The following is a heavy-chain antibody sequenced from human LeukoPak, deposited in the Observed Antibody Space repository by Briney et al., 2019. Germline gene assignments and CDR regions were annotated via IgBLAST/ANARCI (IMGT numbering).Heavy chain of an antibody. J-gene: IGHJ6*02. D-gene: IGHD1-26*01. CDR3: ARLGGSYYYYYGMDV. CDR2: IYYSGST. V-gene: IGHV4-61*01. Sequence: SETLSLTCTVSGGSVSSGSYYWSWIRQPPGKGLEWIGYIYYSGSTNYNPSLKSRVTISVDTSKNQFSLKLSSVTAADTAVYYCARLGGSYYYYYGMDVWGQGTTVTVSS. CDR1: GGSVSSGSYY.